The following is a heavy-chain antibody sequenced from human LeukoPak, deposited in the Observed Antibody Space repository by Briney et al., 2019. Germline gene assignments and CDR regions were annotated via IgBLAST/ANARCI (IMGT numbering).Heavy chain of an antibody. Sequence: PSETLSLTCTVSGGSISSSSYYWGWIRQPPGKGLEWIGSIYYSGSTYYNPSLKSRVTISVDTSKNQFSLKLSSVTAADTAVYYCARLFGTIKTNPSIAAAGTGIDYWGQGTLVTVSS. CDR3: ARLFGTIKTNPSIAAAGTGIDY. CDR2: IYYSGST. CDR1: GGSISSSSYY. D-gene: IGHD6-13*01. V-gene: IGHV4-39*01. J-gene: IGHJ4*02.